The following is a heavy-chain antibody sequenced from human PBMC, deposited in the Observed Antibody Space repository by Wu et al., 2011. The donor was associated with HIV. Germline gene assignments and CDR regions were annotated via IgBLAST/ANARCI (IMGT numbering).Heavy chain of an antibody. CDR2: IIPIFGTA. V-gene: IGHV1-69*14. J-gene: IGHJ4*02. CDR3: ARDLGGDEDH. CDR1: GGTFSDYS. D-gene: IGHD2-21*01. Sequence: QVQLVQSGAEVKKSGSSVKVSCKASGGTFSDYSITWVRQAPGQGLEWMGRIIPIFGTANYAQKFQGRVTITADKSTSTAYMELSSLRSDDTAVYYCARDLGGDEDHWGQGTLVTVSS.